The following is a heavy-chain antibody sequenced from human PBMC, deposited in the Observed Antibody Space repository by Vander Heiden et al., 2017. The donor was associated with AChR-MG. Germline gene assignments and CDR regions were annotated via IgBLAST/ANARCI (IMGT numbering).Heavy chain of an antibody. D-gene: IGHD1-26*01. V-gene: IGHV3-7*01. J-gene: IGHJ6*03. Sequence: EVQLVESGGGLVQPGGSLRLSCAASGFTFSSYWMSWVRQAPGKGLEWVANIKQDGSEKYYVDSVKGRFTISRDNAKNSLYLQMNSLRAEDTAVYYCARDQGREPWEGMDVWGKGTTVTVSS. CDR3: ARDQGREPWEGMDV. CDR2: IKQDGSEK. CDR1: GFTFSSYW.